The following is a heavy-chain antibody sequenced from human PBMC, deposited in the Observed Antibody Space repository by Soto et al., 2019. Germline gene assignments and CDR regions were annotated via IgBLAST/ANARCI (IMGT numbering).Heavy chain of an antibody. Sequence: SETLSLTCAVSGGSISSGGYTWSWIRQPPGKGLEWIGYIYHSGSPYYNPSLKSRVTLTVDRSKNQCSLQLSSVTAADTAVYYCARAATEYSSSPSSLDYWGQGTLVTVSS. D-gene: IGHD6-6*01. V-gene: IGHV4-30-2*01. CDR3: ARAATEYSSSPSSLDY. CDR2: IYHSGSP. J-gene: IGHJ4*02. CDR1: GGSISSGGYT.